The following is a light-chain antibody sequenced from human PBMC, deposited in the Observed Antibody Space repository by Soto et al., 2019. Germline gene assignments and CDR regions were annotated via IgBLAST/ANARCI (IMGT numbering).Light chain of an antibody. CDR2: KAS. Sequence: DIPMTQSPSTLSASVGDRVTITCRASQSISSWLAWYQQKAGKAPKLLIYKASSLESGVPSRFSGRGSGTEFTLTISSLQPDDFASYYCQQYNSYSWTFGQGTKVEIK. J-gene: IGKJ1*01. CDR1: QSISSW. V-gene: IGKV1-5*03. CDR3: QQYNSYSWT.